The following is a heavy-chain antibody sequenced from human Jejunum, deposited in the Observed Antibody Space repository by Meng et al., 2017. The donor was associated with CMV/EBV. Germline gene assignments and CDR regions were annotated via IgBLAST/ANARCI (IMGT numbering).Heavy chain of an antibody. CDR2: NYYSGST. CDR3: ARHQNGGTYPLDY. Sequence: VHLQGPGPGLGRPSETLSLTCAVSGGSISIYYWSWIRQPPGKGLEWIGNNYYSGSTNYNPSLASRVTISVDSSKNQFSLKLSSVTAADTAVYYCARHQNGGTYPLDYWGQGTLVTVSS. V-gene: IGHV4-59*08. J-gene: IGHJ4*02. CDR1: GGSISIYY. D-gene: IGHD3-16*02.